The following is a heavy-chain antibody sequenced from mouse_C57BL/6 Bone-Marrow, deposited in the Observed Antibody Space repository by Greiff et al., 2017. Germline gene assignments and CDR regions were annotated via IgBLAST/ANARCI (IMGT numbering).Heavy chain of an antibody. D-gene: IGHD2-4*01. V-gene: IGHV1-64*01. CDR2: MHPNGGSP. Sequence: QVQLQQPGAELVKPGASVKLSCKASGYTFTNYWMHWVKQRPGQGLEWIGMMHPNGGSPDYNEKFKSEATLSVDKSSRTAYMEHSSLTSEDSAVYYCARAYDYDDYTRDYWGQGTSVTVSS. CDR3: ARAYDYDDYTRDY. CDR1: GYTFTNYW. J-gene: IGHJ4*01.